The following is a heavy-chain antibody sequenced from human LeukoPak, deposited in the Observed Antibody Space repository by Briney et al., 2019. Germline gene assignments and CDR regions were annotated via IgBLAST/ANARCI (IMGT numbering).Heavy chain of an antibody. V-gene: IGHV3-21*06. Sequence: GSLRLSCAASGFPFSSYSMNWARPAPGKGLEWVSSIDSSGGYMFYADSVKGRFIISRDNAKDSLYLQMNSLRVEDTAVYYCLRGDRRDYWGQGTLVTVSS. J-gene: IGHJ4*02. CDR3: LRGDRRDY. CDR1: GFPFSSYS. CDR2: IDSSGGYM.